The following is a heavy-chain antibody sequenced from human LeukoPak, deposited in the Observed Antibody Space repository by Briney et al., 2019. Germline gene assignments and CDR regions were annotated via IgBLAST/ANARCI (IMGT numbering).Heavy chain of an antibody. CDR1: GGTFSSYA. V-gene: IGHV1-69*04. J-gene: IGHJ4*02. CDR3: ARVIGYSSGDPFDY. D-gene: IGHD5-18*01. CDR2: IIPILGIT. Sequence: GSSVKVSCKASGGTFSSYAISWVRQAPGQGLEWMGRIIPILGITNYAQKFQGRVTITADKSTSTAYMELSSLRSEDTAVYYCARVIGYSSGDPFDYWGQGTLVTVSS.